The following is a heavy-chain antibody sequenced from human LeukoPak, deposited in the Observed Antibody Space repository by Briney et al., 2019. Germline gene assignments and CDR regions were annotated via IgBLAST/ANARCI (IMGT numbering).Heavy chain of an antibody. D-gene: IGHD3-22*01. CDR1: GYTFTDYY. J-gene: IGHJ4*02. CDR2: INPSGGST. CDR3: ARAGGYYLGYFDL. Sequence: ASVKVSCKASGYTFTDYYIHWVRQAPGQGLEWMGVINPSGGSTTYAQKFQGRLTMTRDTSTSTVYMELSSLRSEDTATHFCARAGGYYLGYFDLWRQGTLVTVSS. V-gene: IGHV1-46*01.